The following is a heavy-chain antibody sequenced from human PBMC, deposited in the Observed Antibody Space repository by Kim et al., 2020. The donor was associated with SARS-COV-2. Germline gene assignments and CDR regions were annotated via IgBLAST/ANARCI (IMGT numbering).Heavy chain of an antibody. CDR3: TTWSVSS. Sequence: GGSLRLSCAASGFTFSDAWMSWVRQAPGKGLEWLGRIKSRTDGGSTDYAAPVKDRFTIARDDSKNTLYLQMDRLKTEDTAVFYCTTWSVSSWGEGTLVTVS. V-gene: IGHV3-15*01. CDR2: IKSRTDGGST. CDR1: GFTFSDAW. J-gene: IGHJ5*02. D-gene: IGHD3-10*01.